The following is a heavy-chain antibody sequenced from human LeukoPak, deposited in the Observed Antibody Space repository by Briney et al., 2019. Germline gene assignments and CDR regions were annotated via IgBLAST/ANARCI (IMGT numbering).Heavy chain of an antibody. Sequence: GRSLRLSCAASGFTFSNYGMHWVRQAPGKGLEWVAVISYDGSNKYYSDSVKGRFTISRDNSKNTLYLQMNSLRAVDTGVYYCAKDSCSSTSCYEDFWGQGTLVTVSS. CDR2: ISYDGSNK. CDR1: GFTFSNYG. J-gene: IGHJ4*02. V-gene: IGHV3-30*18. CDR3: AKDSCSSTSCYEDF. D-gene: IGHD2-2*01.